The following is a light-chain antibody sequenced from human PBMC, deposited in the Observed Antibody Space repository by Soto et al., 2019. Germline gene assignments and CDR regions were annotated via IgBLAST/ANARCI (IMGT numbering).Light chain of an antibody. Sequence: QSALTLPASVSGSPGQSITISCTGTSSDVGGYNYVSWYQQHPGKAPKLMIYDVSNRPSGVSNRFSGSKSGNTASLTISGLQAEDEADYYCSSYTSSRTYVVFGGGTKLTVL. V-gene: IGLV2-14*01. J-gene: IGLJ2*01. CDR3: SSYTSSRTYVV. CDR1: SSDVGGYNY. CDR2: DVS.